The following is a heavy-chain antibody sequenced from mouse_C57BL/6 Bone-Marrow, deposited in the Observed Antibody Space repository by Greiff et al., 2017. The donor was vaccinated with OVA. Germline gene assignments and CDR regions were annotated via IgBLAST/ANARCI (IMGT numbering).Heavy chain of an antibody. CDR1: GYTFTSYW. D-gene: IGHD2-4*01. V-gene: IGHV1-74*01. CDR2: IHPSDSDT. J-gene: IGHJ4*01. CDR3: ATPENGLRRLYAMDY. Sequence: QVQLQQPGAELVKPGASVKVSCKASGYTFTSYWMHWVKQRPGQGLEWIGRIHPSDSDTNYNQKFKGKATLTVDKSSSTAYMQLSSLTSEDSAVYYCATPENGLRRLYAMDYWGQGTSVTVSS.